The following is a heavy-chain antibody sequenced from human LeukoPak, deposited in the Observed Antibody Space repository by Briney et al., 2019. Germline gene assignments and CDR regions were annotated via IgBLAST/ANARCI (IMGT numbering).Heavy chain of an antibody. CDR3: ARGGGSYYLDY. CDR1: GGSISSYY. Sequence: SETLSLTCTVSGGSISSYYWSWIRQPPGKGLEWIGYIYYSGSTNYNPSLKSRVTISVDTSKNQFSLKLSSVTAADTAVYYCARGGGSYYLDYWGQGTLVTVSS. D-gene: IGHD1-26*01. V-gene: IGHV4-59*01. J-gene: IGHJ4*02. CDR2: IYYSGST.